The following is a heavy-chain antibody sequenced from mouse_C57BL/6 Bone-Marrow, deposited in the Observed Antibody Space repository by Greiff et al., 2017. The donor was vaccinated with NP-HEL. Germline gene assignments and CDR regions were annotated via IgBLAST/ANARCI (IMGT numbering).Heavy chain of an antibody. V-gene: IGHV1-4*01. D-gene: IGHD1-2*01. Sequence: QLQQSGAELARPGASVKMSCKASGYTFTSYTMHWVKQRPGQGLEWIGYINPSSGYTKYNQKFKDKATLTADKSSSTAYMQLSSLTSEDSAVYYCARVITPLQAWFAYWGQGTLVTVSA. J-gene: IGHJ3*01. CDR3: ARVITPLQAWFAY. CDR2: INPSSGYT. CDR1: GYTFTSYT.